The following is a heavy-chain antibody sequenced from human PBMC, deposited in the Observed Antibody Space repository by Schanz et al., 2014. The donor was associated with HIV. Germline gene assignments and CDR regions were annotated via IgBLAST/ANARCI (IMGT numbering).Heavy chain of an antibody. V-gene: IGHV1-2*02. D-gene: IGHD2-8*01. CDR2: INPNSGAT. Sequence: QVQLVQSGAEVKEPGASVKVSCKPYGHIFTGYLMHWVRQAPGQGLEWMGGINPNSGATDSAQKFQGRVTMTRDTSISTAFMELSSLRSDAAAVYYCARDTNFGLDVWGQGTTVTVSS. J-gene: IGHJ6*02. CDR3: ARDTNFGLDV. CDR1: GHIFTGYL.